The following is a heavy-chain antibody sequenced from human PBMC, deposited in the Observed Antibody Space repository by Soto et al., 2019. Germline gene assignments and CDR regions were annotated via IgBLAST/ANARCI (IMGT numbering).Heavy chain of an antibody. CDR1: GGSISSGGYS. Sequence: QLQLQESGSGLVKPSQTLSLTCAVSGGSISSGGYSWSWIRQPPGKGLEWIGYIYHSGSTYYNPFLKRRVPISVDTSKHQSPRQLCSVTAADTAVYYCARVPLYWGQGTLVTVSS. V-gene: IGHV4-30-2*01. CDR3: ARVPLY. CDR2: IYHSGST. J-gene: IGHJ4*02.